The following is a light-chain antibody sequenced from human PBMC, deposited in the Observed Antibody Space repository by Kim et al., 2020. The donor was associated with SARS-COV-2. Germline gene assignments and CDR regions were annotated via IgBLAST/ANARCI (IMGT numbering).Light chain of an antibody. J-gene: IGLJ1*01. CDR1: TSDVCYYTS. Sequence: QSIPISLSVTTSDVCYYTSVSWYQQHPGKAPKLIIYDVSERASVISNRFSGSQSGNTASLTVSGLRAEDEAHYYCSSHTTSSTYVFGSGTRVTVL. CDR3: SSHTTSSTYV. V-gene: IGLV2-14*03. CDR2: DVS.